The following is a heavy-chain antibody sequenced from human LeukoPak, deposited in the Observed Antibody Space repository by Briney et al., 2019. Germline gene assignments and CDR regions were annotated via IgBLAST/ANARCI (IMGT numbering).Heavy chain of an antibody. V-gene: IGHV4-4*02. CDR3: ARFRTPYSGSYGTIFDY. Sequence: PSETLSLTCAVSGGSISSSNWWSWVRQPPGKGLEWIGEIYHSGSTNYNPSLKSRVTISVDKSKNQFSLKLSSVTAADTAVYYCARFRTPYSGSYGTIFDYWGQGTLVTVSS. D-gene: IGHD1-26*01. J-gene: IGHJ4*02. CDR2: IYHSGST. CDR1: GGSISSSNW.